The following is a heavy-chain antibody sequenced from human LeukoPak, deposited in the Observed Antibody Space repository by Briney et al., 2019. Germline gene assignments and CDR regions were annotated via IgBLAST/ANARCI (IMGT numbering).Heavy chain of an antibody. CDR3: ARVYCSGGSCYGYLDY. Sequence: GGSLRLSCAASGFTFSSYIMTWVRQAPGKGLEWVSSISSGSSYIYYADSVKGRFTISRDNAKNSLNLQMNSLRAEDTAVYYCARVYCSGGSCYGYLDYWGQGTLVTVSS. D-gene: IGHD2-15*01. CDR2: ISSGSSYI. CDR1: GFTFSSYI. J-gene: IGHJ4*02. V-gene: IGHV3-21*01.